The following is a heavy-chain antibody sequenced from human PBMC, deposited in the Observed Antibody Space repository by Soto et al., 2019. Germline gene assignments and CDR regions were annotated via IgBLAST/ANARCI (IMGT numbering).Heavy chain of an antibody. CDR3: ARDLDAYNSTGY. D-gene: IGHD1-1*01. CDR2: INPSNGNT. Sequence: QVQLVQSGADVKRPGASVKISCKASGYIFTSLAIHWVRQAPGQRLEWMGWINPSNGNTKYSQSFQGRVTITRDTSASTAYMELSSLRSEDTAVYFCARDLDAYNSTGYWGQGTLVTVSS. CDR1: GYIFTSLA. J-gene: IGHJ4*02. V-gene: IGHV1-3*01.